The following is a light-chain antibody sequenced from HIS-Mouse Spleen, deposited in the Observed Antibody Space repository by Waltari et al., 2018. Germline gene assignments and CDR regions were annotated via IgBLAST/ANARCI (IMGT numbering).Light chain of an antibody. Sequence: QSALTQPASVSGSPGQSITISCTGTSSDVGGYNYASWYQQHPGKAPKLMIYDVSNRPSGVSNRFSGSKSGNTASLTISGLQAEDEADYYCCSYAGSYPVVFGGGTKLTVL. V-gene: IGLV2-14*03. CDR1: SSDVGGYNY. CDR3: CSYAGSYPVV. CDR2: DVS. J-gene: IGLJ2*01.